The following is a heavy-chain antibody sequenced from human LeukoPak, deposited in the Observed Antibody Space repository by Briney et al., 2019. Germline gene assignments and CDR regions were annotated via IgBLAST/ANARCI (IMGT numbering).Heavy chain of an antibody. CDR3: AREGRLMVRGAKWFDP. V-gene: IGHV1-46*01. D-gene: IGHD3-10*01. Sequence: ASVKVSCKASGYTFTSYYMHWVRQAPGQGLEWMGIINPSGGSTSYAQKFQGRVTMTRDMSTSTVYMELSSLRSEDTAVYYCAREGRLMVRGAKWFDPWGQGTLVTVSS. CDR2: INPSGGST. CDR1: GYTFTSYY. J-gene: IGHJ5*02.